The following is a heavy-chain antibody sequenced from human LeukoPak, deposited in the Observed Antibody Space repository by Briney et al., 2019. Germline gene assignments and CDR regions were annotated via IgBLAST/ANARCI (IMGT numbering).Heavy chain of an antibody. CDR3: ARGGAPAANDYYYYMDV. J-gene: IGHJ6*03. D-gene: IGHD2-2*01. CDR2: INPSGGST. CDR1: GYTFSSYY. V-gene: IGHV1-46*01. Sequence: ASVKVSCKASGYTFSSYYVHWVRQAPGQGLEWMGIINPSGGSTSYAQNFQGRVTMTKDTSTSTVYMELSSLRSEDTAVYYCARGGAPAANDYYYYMDVWGKGTTVTVSS.